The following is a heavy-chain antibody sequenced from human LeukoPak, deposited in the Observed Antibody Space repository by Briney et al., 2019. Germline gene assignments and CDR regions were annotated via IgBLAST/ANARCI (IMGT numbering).Heavy chain of an antibody. CDR3: AKPPYYDILTGPDY. CDR2: ISYDGSNK. CDR1: GFTFSSYG. V-gene: IGHV3-30*18. Sequence: GGSLRLSCAASGFTFSSYGMHWVRQAPGKGLEWVAVISYDGSNKYYADSVKGRFTISRDNSKNTLYLQMNSLRAEDTAVYYCAKPPYYDILTGPDYWGQGTLVTVSS. J-gene: IGHJ4*02. D-gene: IGHD3-9*01.